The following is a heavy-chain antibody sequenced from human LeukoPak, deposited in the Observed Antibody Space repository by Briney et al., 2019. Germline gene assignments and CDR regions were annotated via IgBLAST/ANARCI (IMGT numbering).Heavy chain of an antibody. D-gene: IGHD3-22*01. Sequence: GESLKISCKGSGYSFTSYWIGWVRQMPGKGLEWMGIIYPGDSDTRYSPSFQGQVTISADKSISTAYVQWSSLKASDTAMYYCARRTHTYYYDSSGYLEDYYFDYWGQGTLVTVSS. CDR1: GYSFTSYW. CDR3: ARRTHTYYYDSSGYLEDYYFDY. V-gene: IGHV5-51*01. CDR2: IYPGDSDT. J-gene: IGHJ4*02.